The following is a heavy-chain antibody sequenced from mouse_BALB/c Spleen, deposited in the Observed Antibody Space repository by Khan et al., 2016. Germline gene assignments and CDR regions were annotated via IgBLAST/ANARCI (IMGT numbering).Heavy chain of an antibody. J-gene: IGHJ2*01. CDR2: ISSGGNT. D-gene: IGHD1-1*01. CDR1: GFTFSSYA. CDR3: TRGVTTVVDYFDY. Sequence: EVELVESGGGLVKPGGSLKLSCAASGFTFSSYAMSWVRQTPEKRLEWVTSISSGGNTFYPDSLKGRFTISRDNARNILYLHMSRLRSEDTAMYYCTRGVTTVVDYFDYWGQGTTLTVSS. V-gene: IGHV5-6-5*01.